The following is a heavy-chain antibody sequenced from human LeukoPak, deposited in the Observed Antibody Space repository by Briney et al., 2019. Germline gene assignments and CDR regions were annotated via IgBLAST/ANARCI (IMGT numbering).Heavy chain of an antibody. V-gene: IGHV4-39*07. D-gene: IGHD5-12*01. Sequence: PSETLSLTCTVSGGSISSSSYYWSWIRQPPGKGLEWIGEINHSGSTNYNPSLKSRVTISVDTSKNQFSLKLSSVTAADTAVYYCARVGGFYIVATWGQGTLVTVSS. CDR1: GGSISSSSYY. J-gene: IGHJ5*02. CDR3: ARVGGFYIVAT. CDR2: INHSGST.